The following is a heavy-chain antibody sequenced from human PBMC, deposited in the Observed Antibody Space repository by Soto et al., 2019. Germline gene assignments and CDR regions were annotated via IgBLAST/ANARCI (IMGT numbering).Heavy chain of an antibody. J-gene: IGHJ3*02. CDR2: IWYDGSNK. D-gene: IGHD4-17*01. CDR1: GFTFSSYG. Sequence: GGSLRLSCAASGFTFSSYGMHWVRQAPGKGLEWVAVIWYDGSNKYYADSVKGRFTISRDNSKNTLYLQMNSLIAEDTAVYYCASIPWDYGDYVEDAFDIWGQGTMVTVSS. V-gene: IGHV3-33*01. CDR3: ASIPWDYGDYVEDAFDI.